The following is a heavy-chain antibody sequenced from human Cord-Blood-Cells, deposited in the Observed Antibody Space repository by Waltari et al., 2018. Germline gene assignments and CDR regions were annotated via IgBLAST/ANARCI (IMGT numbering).Heavy chain of an antibody. J-gene: IGHJ6*03. CDR3: ARGIHSGSYYYYYYYYMDV. CDR1: GGTFSSYA. D-gene: IGHD1-26*01. V-gene: IGHV1-69*09. CDR2: ISPILGIA. Sequence: QVQLVQSGAEVKKPGSSVKVSCKASGGTFSSYAISWVRQARGPGLGWMGRISPILGIANYARKCQGRVTITADKSTSTAYMERSSLRSEDTAVYYGARGIHSGSYYYYYYYYMDVWGKGTTVTVSS.